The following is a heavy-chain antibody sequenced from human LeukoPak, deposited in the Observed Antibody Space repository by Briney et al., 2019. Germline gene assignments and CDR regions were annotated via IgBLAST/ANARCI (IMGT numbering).Heavy chain of an antibody. CDR3: ARDVDTSMAYYFDC. J-gene: IGHJ4*02. Sequence: ASVKVSFKASGYTFTSYGISWVRHAPGQGLEWMGWISAYNGNTNYAQRVQGRVTMTTDTTTSTAYMELRSLRSDDTAVYYCARDVDTSMAYYFDCWGQGTLVTVSS. CDR1: GYTFTSYG. CDR2: ISAYNGNT. V-gene: IGHV1-18*01. D-gene: IGHD5-18*01.